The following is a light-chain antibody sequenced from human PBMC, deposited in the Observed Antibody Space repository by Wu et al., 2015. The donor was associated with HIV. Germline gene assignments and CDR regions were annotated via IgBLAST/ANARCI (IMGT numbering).Light chain of an antibody. Sequence: EIVLTQSPGTLSLSPGERATLSCRASQSVSSRYLAWYQQKAGQAPRLLMYGASSRATDIPDRFSGSGSGTDFSLTISRLEPEDFAVYYCQQYGSSPPITFGQGTRLEIK. CDR1: QSVSSRY. CDR3: QQYGSSPPIT. J-gene: IGKJ5*01. CDR2: GAS. V-gene: IGKV3-20*01.